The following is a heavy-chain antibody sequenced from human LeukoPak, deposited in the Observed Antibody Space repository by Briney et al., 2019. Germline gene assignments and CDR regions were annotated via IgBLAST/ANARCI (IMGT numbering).Heavy chain of an antibody. CDR1: GFTFSSHW. V-gene: IGHV3-7*01. J-gene: IGHJ4*02. CDR2: IKEDGSET. Sequence: GGSLRLSCTGSGFTFSSHWMSWVRQAPGRGLEWAANIKEDGSETYYLDSVKGRFTISRDNAKNSLYLQMNSLRAEDTAVYYCARDLSDDFWSGYSDYWGQGTLVTVSS. CDR3: ARDLSDDFWSGYSDY. D-gene: IGHD3-3*01.